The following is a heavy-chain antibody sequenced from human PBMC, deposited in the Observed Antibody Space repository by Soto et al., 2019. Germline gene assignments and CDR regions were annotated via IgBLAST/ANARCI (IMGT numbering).Heavy chain of an antibody. Sequence: PSQTLSLTCAISGDSVSSNSAAWNWIRQSPSRGLEWLGRTYYRSKWYNDYAVSVKSRITINPDTSKNQFTLQLNSVTPEDTAVYSCARDRFPGSGWDQYYYYVMDVWGQGTTVTVSS. CDR1: GDSVSSNSAA. D-gene: IGHD6-19*01. V-gene: IGHV6-1*01. CDR2: TYYRSKWYN. J-gene: IGHJ6*02. CDR3: ARDRFPGSGWDQYYYYVMDV.